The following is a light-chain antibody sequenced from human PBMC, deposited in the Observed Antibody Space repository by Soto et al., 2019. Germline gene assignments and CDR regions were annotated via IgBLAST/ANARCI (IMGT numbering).Light chain of an antibody. CDR1: QSVRSTF. CDR2: GVS. V-gene: IGKV3-20*01. J-gene: IGKJ2*01. Sequence: ENVFTQSPGTLSLSPGERATLSCRASQSVRSTFLAWYQQKPGQAPRVIMYGVSSRATGIPDRFRGSGSGTDFALTISRLEPEDFAVYYCQQYGDSPYTFGQGTKLEIK. CDR3: QQYGDSPYT.